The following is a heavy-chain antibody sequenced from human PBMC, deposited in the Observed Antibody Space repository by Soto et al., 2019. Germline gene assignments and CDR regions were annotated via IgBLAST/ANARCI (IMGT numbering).Heavy chain of an antibody. D-gene: IGHD2-15*01. CDR3: AKGRWSPDF. CDR1: GFTFSSYG. Sequence: EVQMLESGGGLVQPGGSLRLSCAASGFTFSSYGMAWVRQAPGKGLEWVSAISDSGVNTYYAGSVKGRFTISRDNSQNTLFLQLNSLRIEDTAVYYCAKGRWSPDFWGQGTLVSVSS. CDR2: ISDSGVNT. J-gene: IGHJ4*02. V-gene: IGHV3-23*01.